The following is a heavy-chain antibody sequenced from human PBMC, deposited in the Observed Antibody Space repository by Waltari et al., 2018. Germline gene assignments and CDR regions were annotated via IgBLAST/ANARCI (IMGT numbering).Heavy chain of an antibody. Sequence: EVQLVESGGGLVKPGGSLRLSCAASGFTFSSYSMNWVREAPGKGLEWVSSISSSSSYIYYADSVKGRFTISRDNAKNSLYLQMNSLRAEDTAVYYCARDHRQWLVTGYYYGMDVWGQGTTVTVSS. V-gene: IGHV3-21*01. CDR3: ARDHRQWLVTGYYYGMDV. CDR1: GFTFSSYS. J-gene: IGHJ6*02. CDR2: ISSSSSYI. D-gene: IGHD6-19*01.